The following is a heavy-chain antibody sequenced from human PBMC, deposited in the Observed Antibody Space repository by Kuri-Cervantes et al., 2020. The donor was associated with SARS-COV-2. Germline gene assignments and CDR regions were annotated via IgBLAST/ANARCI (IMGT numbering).Heavy chain of an antibody. CDR2: IYHSGGT. D-gene: IGHD2-2*01. V-gene: IGHV4-38-2*02. J-gene: IGHJ4*02. CDR1: GYSISSGYY. CDR3: ARELGVPAATYFDY. Sequence: GSLRLSCTVSGYSISSGYYWGWIRQPPGKGLEWIGSIYHSGGTYYNPSLKSRVTISVDTSKNQFSLKLSSVTAADTAVYYCARELGVPAATYFDYWGQGTLVTVSS.